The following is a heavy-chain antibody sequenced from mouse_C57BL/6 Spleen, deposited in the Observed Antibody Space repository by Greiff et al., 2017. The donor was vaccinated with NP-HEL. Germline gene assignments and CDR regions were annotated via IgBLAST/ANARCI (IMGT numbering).Heavy chain of an antibody. CDR3: ARWDYDYDLFAY. Sequence: QVQLQQSGPELVKPGASVKISCKASGYAFSSSWMNWVKQRPGKGLEWIGRIYPGDGDTNYNGKFKGKATLTADKSSSTAYMQLNSLTSEDSAVYFCARWDYDYDLFAYWGQGTLVTVSA. J-gene: IGHJ3*01. CDR1: GYAFSSSW. V-gene: IGHV1-82*01. D-gene: IGHD2-4*01. CDR2: IYPGDGDT.